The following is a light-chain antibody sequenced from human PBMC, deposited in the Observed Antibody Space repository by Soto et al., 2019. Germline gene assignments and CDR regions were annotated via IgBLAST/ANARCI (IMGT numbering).Light chain of an antibody. V-gene: IGLV2-14*01. CDR2: DVS. Sequence: QSALTQPASVSGSPGQSIAISCTGTSSDVGGYNYVSWYQQHPGKAPKLIIYDVSNRPSGISNRFSGSKSGNTASLTISGLQAEDEADYYCTSYTSSITYVFWTGPKVTVL. J-gene: IGLJ1*01. CDR3: TSYTSSITYV. CDR1: SSDVGGYNY.